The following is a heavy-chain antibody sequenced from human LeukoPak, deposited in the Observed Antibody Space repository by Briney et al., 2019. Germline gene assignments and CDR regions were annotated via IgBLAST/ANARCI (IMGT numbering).Heavy chain of an antibody. CDR3: AKVLWYSGSSKWYFDY. D-gene: IGHD1-26*01. V-gene: IGHV3-23*01. CDR2: ISESGSSA. Sequence: GSLILSCAASGFTFSSYAMTWVRQAPGKGLGWVSVISESGSSAYYADSVKGRFTTSRDKSKNTLYLRIDSLRAEDTAVYYCAKVLWYSGSSKWYFDYWGQGTLDTVSS. CDR1: GFTFSSYA. J-gene: IGHJ4*02.